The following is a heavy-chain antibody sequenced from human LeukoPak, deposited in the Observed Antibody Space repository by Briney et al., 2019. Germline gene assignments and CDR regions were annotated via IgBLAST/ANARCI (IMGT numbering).Heavy chain of an antibody. CDR1: GGSISSSSYY. CDR3: ARRSYGDYYDSSGYYPLFDY. Sequence: SETLSLTCTVSGGSISSSSYYWGWIRQPPGKGLEWIGSIYYSGSTYYNPSLKSRVTISVDTSKNQFSLKLSSVTAADTAVYYYARRSYGDYYDSSGYYPLFDYWGQGTLVTVSS. V-gene: IGHV4-39*01. J-gene: IGHJ4*02. CDR2: IYYSGST. D-gene: IGHD3-22*01.